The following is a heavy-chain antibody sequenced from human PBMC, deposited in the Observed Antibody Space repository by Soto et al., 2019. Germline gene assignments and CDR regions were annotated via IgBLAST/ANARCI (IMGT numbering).Heavy chain of an antibody. V-gene: IGHV1-18*01. CDR1: AYTFTNYG. J-gene: IGHJ4*02. D-gene: IGHD6-13*01. CDR2: ISAYNGNI. CDR3: ARSGSSLNLREFDS. Sequence: QVQLVQSGGEVKKPGASVKVSCKASAYTFTNYGISWVRQAPGQGLEWMGWISAYNGNINYAQKFRGRVTMTTDTSTSSADLEVRSLRSDDTAVYYWARSGSSLNLREFDSWGQGTLVTVSS.